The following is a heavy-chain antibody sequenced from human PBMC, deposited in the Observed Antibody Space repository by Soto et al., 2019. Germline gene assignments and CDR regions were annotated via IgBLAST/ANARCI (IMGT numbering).Heavy chain of an antibody. CDR1: GYTFTGYY. CDR3: AREGPRIAVAAYYYYYGMDV. J-gene: IGHJ6*02. CDR2: INPNSGGT. V-gene: IGHV1-2*02. D-gene: IGHD6-19*01. Sequence: ASVKVSCKASGYTFTGYYMHWVRQAPGQGLEWMGWINPNSGGTNYAQKFQGRVTMTRDTSISTAHMELSRLRSDDTAVYYCAREGPRIAVAAYYYYYGMDVWGQGTTVTVSS.